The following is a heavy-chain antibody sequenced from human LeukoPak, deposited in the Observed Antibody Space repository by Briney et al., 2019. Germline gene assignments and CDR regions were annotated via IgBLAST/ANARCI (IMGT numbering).Heavy chain of an antibody. Sequence: SETLSLTCTVAGGSISSYYWSWIRQPPGKGLEWIGYIYYSGSTNYNPSLKSRVTISVDTSKNQFSLKLSSVTAADTAVYYGEGSGYYYDSSGYSPFDYWGQGTLVTVSS. J-gene: IGHJ4*02. D-gene: IGHD3-22*01. CDR2: IYYSGST. CDR1: GGSISSYY. V-gene: IGHV4-59*08. CDR3: EGSGYYYDSSGYSPFDY.